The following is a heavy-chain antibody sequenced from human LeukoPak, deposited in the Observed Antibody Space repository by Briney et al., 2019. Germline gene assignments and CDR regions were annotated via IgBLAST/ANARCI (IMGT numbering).Heavy chain of an antibody. Sequence: GGSLRLSCAASGFTFSSYSMNWVRQAPGKGLEWVSYISSSSTIYYADSVKGRFTISRDNAKNSLFLQMNSLRDEDTAVYYCARPHSGHLFDYWGQGTLVTVSS. D-gene: IGHD3-10*01. J-gene: IGHJ4*02. CDR3: ARPHSGHLFDY. CDR2: ISSSSTI. CDR1: GFTFSSYS. V-gene: IGHV3-48*02.